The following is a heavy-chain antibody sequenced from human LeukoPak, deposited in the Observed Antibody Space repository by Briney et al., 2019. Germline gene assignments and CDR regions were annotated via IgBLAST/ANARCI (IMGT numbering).Heavy chain of an antibody. Sequence: AGGSLRLSCAASGINFSNYGMHWVRQAPGKGLEWVAVIWYDGSDKYYADSVKGRFTISRDNSKNTLYLQMNSLRAEDTAVYYCATDVREYWGQGTLVTVSS. V-gene: IGHV3-33*01. J-gene: IGHJ4*02. CDR1: GINFSNYG. CDR2: IWYDGSDK. D-gene: IGHD1-26*01. CDR3: ATDVREY.